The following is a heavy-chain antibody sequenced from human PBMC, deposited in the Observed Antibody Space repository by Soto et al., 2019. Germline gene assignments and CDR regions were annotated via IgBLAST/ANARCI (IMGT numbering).Heavy chain of an antibody. J-gene: IGHJ4*02. CDR1: GGTFGSYA. CDR3: ASSITGTTGTFDY. D-gene: IGHD1-20*01. V-gene: IGHV1-69*01. CDR2: IIPLFGTA. Sequence: QVQLVPSGAEVKKPGSSVKVSCKASGGTFGSYAIRWVRQAPGQGLEWMGGIIPLFGTATYAQKFQGRVTITADESTSTAYMELSSLRSEDTAVYYGASSITGTTGTFDYWGQGTLVTVSS.